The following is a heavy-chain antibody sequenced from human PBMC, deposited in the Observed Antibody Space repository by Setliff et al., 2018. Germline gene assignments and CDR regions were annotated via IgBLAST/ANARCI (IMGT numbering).Heavy chain of an antibody. CDR1: GGSISSGSYY. V-gene: IGHV4-61*02. CDR3: ARLRGAFDY. CDR2: IYTSGST. Sequence: SETLSLTCTVSGGSISSGSYYWSWIRQPAGKGLEWIGRIYTSGSTNYKPSLKSRVTISVDTSKNQFSLRLNSATAADTAVYYCARLRGAFDYWGQGTLVTVSS. D-gene: IGHD3-16*01. J-gene: IGHJ4*02.